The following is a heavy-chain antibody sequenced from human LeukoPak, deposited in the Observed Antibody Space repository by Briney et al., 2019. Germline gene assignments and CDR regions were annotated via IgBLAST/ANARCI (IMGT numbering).Heavy chain of an antibody. CDR3: ARGDGIAAAGTH. J-gene: IGHJ4*02. V-gene: IGHV4-34*01. Sequence: SETLSLTCAVYGGSFSGYYWSWIRQPPGKGLEWIGEINHSGSTNYNPSLKSRVTISVDTSKNQFSLKLSSVTAADTAVYYCARGDGIAAAGTHWGQGTLVTVSS. CDR1: GGSFSGYY. CDR2: INHSGST. D-gene: IGHD6-13*01.